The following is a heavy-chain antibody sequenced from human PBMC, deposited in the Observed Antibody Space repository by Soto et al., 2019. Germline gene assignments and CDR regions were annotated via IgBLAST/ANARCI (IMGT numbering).Heavy chain of an antibody. D-gene: IGHD2-15*01. J-gene: IGHJ4*02. CDR2: ISWNSGSI. Sequence: GGSLRLSCAASGFTFDDYAMHWVRQAPGKGLEWVSGISWNSGSIGYADSVKGRFTISRDNAKNSLYLQMNSLRAEDTALYYCAKGDVVAAAHYFDYWGQGTLVTVSS. CDR3: AKGDVVAAAHYFDY. V-gene: IGHV3-9*01. CDR1: GFTFDDYA.